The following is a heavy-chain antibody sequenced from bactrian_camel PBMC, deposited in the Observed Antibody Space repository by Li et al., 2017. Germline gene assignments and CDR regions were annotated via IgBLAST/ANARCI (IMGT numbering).Heavy chain of an antibody. J-gene: IGHJ4*01. CDR3: VQDPGASRCYGGAWTAATLGLF. V-gene: IGHV3S53*01. CDR1: GYRYSKYC. D-gene: IGHD3*01. CDR2: IDIDGTT. Sequence: HVRLVESGGGSVQAGGSLRLSCVASGYRYSKYCMGWFRQAPGKERERVATIDIDGTTSYADSVKGRFTISKDNAKNTLFLQMNSLKPEDTAMYYCVQDPGASRCYGGAWTAATLGLFWGQGTQVTVS.